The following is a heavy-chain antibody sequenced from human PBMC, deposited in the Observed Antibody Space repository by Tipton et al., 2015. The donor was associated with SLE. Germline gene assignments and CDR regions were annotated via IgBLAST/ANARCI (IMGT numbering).Heavy chain of an antibody. CDR2: IFHSGDT. CDR3: AREVVAVTGTEDY. Sequence: TLSLTCTVSGYSISSGYYWGWIRQPPGKGLEWVGSIFHSGDTHYNPSLKSRVAISLDTSRNQFSLKLSSVAAADTAVYYCAREVVAVTGTEDYWGQGTLVTVSS. D-gene: IGHD6-19*01. CDR1: GYSISSGYY. J-gene: IGHJ4*02. V-gene: IGHV4-38-2*02.